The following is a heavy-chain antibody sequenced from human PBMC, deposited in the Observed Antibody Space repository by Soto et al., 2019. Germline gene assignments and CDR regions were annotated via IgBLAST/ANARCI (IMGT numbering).Heavy chain of an antibody. J-gene: IGHJ4*02. Sequence: QVQLQESGPGLVKPSQTLSLTCTVSGGSISSGGYYWSWIRQHPGKGLEWIGYIYYSGSTYYNPSLTSRFTISVDTPKNQFSLMLSSVTAADTAVYYWARSFGVAAAGPFDYWGQGTLVTVSS. CDR3: ARSFGVAAAGPFDY. V-gene: IGHV4-31*03. D-gene: IGHD6-13*01. CDR2: IYYSGST. CDR1: GGSISSGGYY.